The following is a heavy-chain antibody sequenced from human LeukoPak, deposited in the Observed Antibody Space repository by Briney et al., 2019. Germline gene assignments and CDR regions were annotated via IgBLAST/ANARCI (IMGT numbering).Heavy chain of an antibody. V-gene: IGHV3-21*01. CDR2: ISSSSSYI. D-gene: IGHD5-18*01. Sequence: PGGSLRLSCAASGFTFSSYAMSWVRQAPGKGLEWVSSISSSSSYIYYADPVKGRFTISRDNAKNSLYLQMNSLRAEDTAVYYCARDPEYSYGQLYFFDYWGQGTLVTVSS. CDR1: GFTFSSYA. CDR3: ARDPEYSYGQLYFFDY. J-gene: IGHJ4*02.